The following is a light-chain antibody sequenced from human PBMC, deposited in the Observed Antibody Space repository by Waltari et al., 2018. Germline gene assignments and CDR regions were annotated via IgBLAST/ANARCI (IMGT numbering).Light chain of an antibody. CDR3: CTYASSSTSVL. CDR1: SRDVGTYNL. J-gene: IGLJ2*01. V-gene: IGLV2-23*01. CDR2: EGN. Sequence: QSALTQPASVSGSPGQSITISCTGPSRDVGTYNLVSWYQLHPGRAPKLIIYEGNKRPSGVSDRFSGSKSGNTASLTISGLQAEDEADYYCCTYASSSTSVLFGGGTKLTVL.